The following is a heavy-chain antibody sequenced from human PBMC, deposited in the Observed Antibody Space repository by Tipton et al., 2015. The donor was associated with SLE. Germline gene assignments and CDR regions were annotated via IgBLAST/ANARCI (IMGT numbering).Heavy chain of an antibody. CDR2: LYYTGNS. Sequence: LRLSCSVSGGSVSNYTYYWGWIRQPPGKGLEWIASLYYTGNSYYNPSLKSRVTTSLDLSKNQFSLKLSSVTAADTAVYYCARDYYDSSGYTLFDYWGQGALVTVSS. CDR3: ARDYYDSSGYTLFDY. J-gene: IGHJ4*02. D-gene: IGHD3-22*01. CDR1: GGSVSNYTYY. V-gene: IGHV4-39*07.